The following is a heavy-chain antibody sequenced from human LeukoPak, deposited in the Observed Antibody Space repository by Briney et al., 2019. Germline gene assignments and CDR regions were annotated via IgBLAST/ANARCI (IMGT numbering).Heavy chain of an antibody. CDR3: ASRDYVWGSYRKNWFDP. Sequence: SQTLSLTCTVSGGSISSDDYSWNWIRQHPGKGLEWIGYIYYSGSTNYNPSLKSRVTISVDTSKNQFSLKLSSVTAADTAAYYCASRDYVWGSYRKNWFDPWGQGTLVTVSS. CDR2: IYYSGST. CDR1: GGSISSDDYS. J-gene: IGHJ5*02. D-gene: IGHD3-16*02. V-gene: IGHV4-31*03.